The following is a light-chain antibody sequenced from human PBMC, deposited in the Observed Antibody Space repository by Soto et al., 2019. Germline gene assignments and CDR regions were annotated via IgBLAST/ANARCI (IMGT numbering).Light chain of an antibody. CDR1: QDISNY. J-gene: IGKJ4*01. CDR2: SAS. CDR3: QRYNIAPLT. V-gene: IGKV1-27*01. Sequence: DIQMTQSPSSLSASVGDRVTLTCRASQDISNYLAWYQQKPGKVPKVLIYSASTLQSGVPSRFSGSGSGTEFTLTISSPQPEDVATYYCQRYNIAPLTFGGGTKVEIK.